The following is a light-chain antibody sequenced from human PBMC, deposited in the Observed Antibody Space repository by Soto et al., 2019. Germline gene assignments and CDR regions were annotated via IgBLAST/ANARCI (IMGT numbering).Light chain of an antibody. CDR2: KAS. J-gene: IGKJ1*01. CDR3: QQYNTYSRT. V-gene: IGKV1-5*03. CDR1: QSIDIW. Sequence: DIQMTQSPSSLSASVGDRVTITCRASQSIDIWLAWYQQKTGKAPNLLIYKASTLQSGVPSRFSGSGSGTEFSLTISSLQPDDFATYYCQQYNTYSRTFGRGTKVEI.